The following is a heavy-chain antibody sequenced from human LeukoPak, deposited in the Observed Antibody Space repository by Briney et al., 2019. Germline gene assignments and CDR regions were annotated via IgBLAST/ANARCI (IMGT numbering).Heavy chain of an antibody. D-gene: IGHD6-19*01. V-gene: IGHV3-9*01. CDR2: ISWNSGSI. CDR1: GFTFDDYA. CDR3: AKEFTVAGNGMDV. J-gene: IGHJ6*02. Sequence: PGRSLRLSCAASGFTFDDYAMHWVRQAPGKGLEWVSGISWNSGSIGYADSVKGQFTISRDNAKNSLYLQMNSLRAEDTALYYCAKEFTVAGNGMDVWGQGTTVTVSS.